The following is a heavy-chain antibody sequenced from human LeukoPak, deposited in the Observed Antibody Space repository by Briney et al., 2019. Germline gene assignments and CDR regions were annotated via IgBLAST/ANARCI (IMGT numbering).Heavy chain of an antibody. V-gene: IGHV1-18*01. Sequence: SVKASCKASGYTFSTYAISCVRQAPEQRHEWMVCITIYNGNTIYAQKLHGRVTMTTDSSTSTAYMELRSLISADTAVYYCATAGDGYNRPLDYWGQGTLVTVSS. CDR3: ATAGDGYNRPLDY. J-gene: IGHJ4*01. CDR2: ITIYNGNT. D-gene: IGHD5-24*01. CDR1: GYTFSTYA.